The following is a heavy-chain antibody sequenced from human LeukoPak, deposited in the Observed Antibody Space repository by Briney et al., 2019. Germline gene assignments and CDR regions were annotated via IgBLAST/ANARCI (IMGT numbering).Heavy chain of an antibody. CDR2: LNTDGSST. V-gene: IGHV3-74*01. Sequence: PGGSLRLSCAPSRYIFSIYWTHWVRQAPGKGLVWVSRLNTDGSSTNYADSVKGRFTISRDNAKNTLYLQMNGLRAEDTAIYYCARVAYSSNWYIDYWGQGTLVAVSS. J-gene: IGHJ4*02. CDR3: ARVAYSSNWYIDY. CDR1: RYIFSIYW. D-gene: IGHD6-13*01.